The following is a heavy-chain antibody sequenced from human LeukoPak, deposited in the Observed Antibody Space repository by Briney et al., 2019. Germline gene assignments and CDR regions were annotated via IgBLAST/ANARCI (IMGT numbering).Heavy chain of an antibody. CDR2: IWYDGSNK. J-gene: IGHJ4*02. V-gene: IGHV3-33*06. CDR1: GFTFSSYG. Sequence: GGSLRLSCAASGFTFSSYGMHWVRQAPGKGLEWVAVIWYDGSNKYYADSVKGRFTISRDNSKNTLYLQMNSLRAEDTAVYYCAKDYDILTGYGIFDYWGQGTLVTVSS. CDR3: AKDYDILTGYGIFDY. D-gene: IGHD3-9*01.